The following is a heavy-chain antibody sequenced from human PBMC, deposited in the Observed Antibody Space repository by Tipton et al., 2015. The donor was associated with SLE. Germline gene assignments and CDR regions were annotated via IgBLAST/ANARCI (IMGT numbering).Heavy chain of an antibody. CDR1: GGSISSSLYY. V-gene: IGHV4-39*07. CDR3: ARRYGSGSYDDY. D-gene: IGHD3-10*01. J-gene: IGHJ4*02. Sequence: TLSLTCTVSGGSISSSLYYWDWIRQPPGKGLEWIGAMYYSGSAYTYYNPSLKSRVTLSVDTSKNQFSLKMRSVTAADTAVYYCARRYGSGSYDDYWGQGTLVTVSS. CDR2: MYYSGSAYT.